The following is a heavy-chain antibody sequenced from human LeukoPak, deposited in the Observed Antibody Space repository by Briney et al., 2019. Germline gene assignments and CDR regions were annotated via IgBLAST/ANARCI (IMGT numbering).Heavy chain of an antibody. CDR2: ISSSSSNI. Sequence: PGGSLRLSCAASGFTFSSYSMNWVRQAPGKGLEWVSSISSSSSNIYYEDSVKGRFTISRDNAKNSQYLQMNSLRAEDTAVYYCARIVGDTGYYYYMDVGGKETTV. V-gene: IGHV3-21*01. D-gene: IGHD1-26*01. CDR3: ARIVGDTGYYYYMDV. J-gene: IGHJ6*03. CDR1: GFTFSSYS.